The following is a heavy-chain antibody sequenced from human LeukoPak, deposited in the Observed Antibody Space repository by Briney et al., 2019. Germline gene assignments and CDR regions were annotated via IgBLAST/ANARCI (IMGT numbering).Heavy chain of an antibody. J-gene: IGHJ4*02. V-gene: IGHV4-34*01. D-gene: IGHD4-17*01. CDR1: GGSFSGYY. CDR2: INHSGST. CDR3: ARENGDYVSYYFDY. Sequence: SETLSLTCAVYGGSFSGYYWSWIRQPPGKGLEWIGEINHSGSTNYNPSLKSRVTISVDTSKNQFSLKLSSVTAADTAVYYCARENGDYVSYYFDYWGQGTLVTVPS.